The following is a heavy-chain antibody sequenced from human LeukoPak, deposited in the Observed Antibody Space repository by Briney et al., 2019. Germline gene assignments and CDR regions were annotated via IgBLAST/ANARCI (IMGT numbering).Heavy chain of an antibody. Sequence: SETLSLTCTVSGGSINSYYWSWIRQPPGKGLEWIGYIYHRGSTNYNSSLKSRVSISVDTSKNQFYLKLTSVTAADTAVYYCARLDSGYGKYYFDYWGQGTLVTVSS. D-gene: IGHD5-12*01. CDR1: GGSINSYY. CDR2: IYHRGST. V-gene: IGHV4-59*08. J-gene: IGHJ4*02. CDR3: ARLDSGYGKYYFDY.